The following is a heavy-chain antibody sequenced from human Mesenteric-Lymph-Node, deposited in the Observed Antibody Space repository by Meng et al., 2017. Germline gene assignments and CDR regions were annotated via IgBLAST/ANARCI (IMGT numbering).Heavy chain of an antibody. Sequence: VQLQQGGAGLLKPSGTLSLTCAAYGGSFKGYYWSWIRQPPGKGLEWIGEIDHRGNTKYNPSLKSRVTMSVDTSNNQFSLKLSSVTAADTAVYYCGRQYGDYRGTFDYWGQGTLVTVSS. J-gene: IGHJ4*02. CDR1: GGSFKGYY. CDR3: GRQYGDYRGTFDY. CDR2: IDHRGNT. D-gene: IGHD4-17*01. V-gene: IGHV4-34*01.